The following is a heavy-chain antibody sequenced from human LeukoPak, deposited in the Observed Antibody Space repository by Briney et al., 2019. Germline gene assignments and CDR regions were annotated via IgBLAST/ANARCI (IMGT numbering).Heavy chain of an antibody. CDR3: ARHQGIAAAVGFFDY. J-gene: IGHJ4*02. CDR2: INHSGST. D-gene: IGHD6-13*01. V-gene: IGHV4-34*01. Sequence: SETLSLTCAAYGGSFSGYYWSWIRQPPGKGLEWIGEINHSGSTNYNPSLKSRVTISVDTSKNQFSLKLSSVTAADTAVYYCARHQGIAAAVGFFDYWGQGTLDTVSS. CDR1: GGSFSGYY.